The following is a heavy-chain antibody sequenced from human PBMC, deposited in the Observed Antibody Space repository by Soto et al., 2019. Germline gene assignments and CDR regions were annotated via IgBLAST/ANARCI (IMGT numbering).Heavy chain of an antibody. CDR2: VSHGGIDN. J-gene: IGHJ6*02. Sequence: QVRLVESGGGIVQPGGSLRLSCSASGFSFIEYGLHWVRHAPGKGLEWVSLVSHGGIDNSYANSVKGRFTLSRDNSRNMVYLQMSGLTVEDTAVYYCARDVPTEVGDYGYLMDVWGQGTTVTVSS. CDR1: GFSFIEYG. CDR3: ARDVPTEVGDYGYLMDV. V-gene: IGHV3-30-3*01. D-gene: IGHD5-18*01.